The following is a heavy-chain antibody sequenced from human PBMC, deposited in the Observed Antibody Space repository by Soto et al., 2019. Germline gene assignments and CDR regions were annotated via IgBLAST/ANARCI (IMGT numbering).Heavy chain of an antibody. Sequence: GGSLRLSCAASGFTFSNYDMHWVRQVTGKGLEWISSIGTAGDTYYAGSVRGRFTISRENAKNSLYLQMNSLRAGDTAVYYCARVYYDSSGYYFHDYWGQGTLVTVSS. CDR3: ARVYYDSSGYYFHDY. CDR1: GFTFSNYD. D-gene: IGHD3-22*01. J-gene: IGHJ4*02. CDR2: IGTAGDT. V-gene: IGHV3-13*01.